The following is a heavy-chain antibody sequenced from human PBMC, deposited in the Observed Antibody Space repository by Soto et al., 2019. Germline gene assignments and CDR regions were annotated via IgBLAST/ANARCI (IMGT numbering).Heavy chain of an antibody. CDR3: ASQDTAMAPFDY. CDR1: GYTFTSYG. CDR2: ISAYNGNT. V-gene: IGHV1-18*01. Sequence: ASVKVSCKASGYTFTSYGISWVRQAPGQGLEWMGWISAYNGNTNYAQKLQGRVTMTTDASTSTAYMELRSLRSDDTAVYYCASQDTAMAPFDYWGQGTLVTVSS. J-gene: IGHJ4*02. D-gene: IGHD5-18*01.